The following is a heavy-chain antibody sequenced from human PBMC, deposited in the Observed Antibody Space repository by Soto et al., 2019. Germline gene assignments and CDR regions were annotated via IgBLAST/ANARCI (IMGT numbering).Heavy chain of an antibody. CDR2: IYYSGST. D-gene: IGHD3-3*01. V-gene: IGHV4-59*01. Sequence: QVQLQESGPGLVKPSETLSLTCTVSGGSISSYYWSWIRQPPGKGLEWIGYIYYSGSTNYNPSLKSRVTISVDTSKHQFFLKLSSVTAADTAVYYCPRLVYAREWLLLNDYYYYYMDVWGKGTTVTVSS. CDR3: PRLVYAREWLLLNDYYYYYMDV. CDR1: GGSISSYY. J-gene: IGHJ6*03.